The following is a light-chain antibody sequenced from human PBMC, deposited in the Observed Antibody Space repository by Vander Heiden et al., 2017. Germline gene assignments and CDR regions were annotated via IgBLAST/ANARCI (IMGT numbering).Light chain of an antibody. CDR2: NAS. J-gene: IGKJ4*01. CDR3: QQRSNWPLT. V-gene: IGKV3-11*01. Sequence: EIVFTQSPATLPLTPGQRATLSCSASQSVSSYLAWYQQKPGQAPRLLIYNASNRATGIPARFSGSGSGTDFTLTISSLEPEDFAVYYCQQRSNWPLTFGGGTKVEIK. CDR1: QSVSSY.